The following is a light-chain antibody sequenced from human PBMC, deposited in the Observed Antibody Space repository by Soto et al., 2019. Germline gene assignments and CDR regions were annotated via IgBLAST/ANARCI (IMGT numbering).Light chain of an antibody. CDR2: ENN. J-gene: IGLJ3*02. V-gene: IGLV1-51*02. CDR3: GTWDSSLSAGGV. Sequence: QSVLTQPPSVSAAPGQMVTISCSGSSSNIGNNYVSWYQQLPGTAPKLLIYENNKRPSGIPDRFSGSKSGTSATLGITGLQTGDEADYYCGTWDSSLSAGGVFGGGTKLTVL. CDR1: SSNIGNNY.